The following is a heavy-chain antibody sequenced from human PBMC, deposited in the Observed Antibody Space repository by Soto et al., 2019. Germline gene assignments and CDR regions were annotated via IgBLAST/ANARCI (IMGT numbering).Heavy chain of an antibody. J-gene: IGHJ6*02. Sequence: PGGSLRLSCAASGFIFSSYRMNWVRQAPGKGLEWISSISTNSRYISYADSVEGRFTVSRDNSNNSLYLQMDNLRAEDTAVYYCASKHVIGYYYGLDVRGQGTTVTVSS. V-gene: IGHV3-21*01. CDR1: GFIFSSYR. CDR2: ISTNSRYI. D-gene: IGHD2-15*01. CDR3: ASKHVIGYYYGLDV.